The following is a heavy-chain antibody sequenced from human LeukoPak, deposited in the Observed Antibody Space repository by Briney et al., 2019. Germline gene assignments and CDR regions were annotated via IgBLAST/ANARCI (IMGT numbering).Heavy chain of an antibody. D-gene: IGHD3-22*01. CDR2: INHSGST. CDR3: ARVYYDSSGYYPDAFDI. Sequence: SETLSLTCAVYGGSFSGYYWSWIRQPPGKGLEWIGEINHSGSTNYNPSLKSRVTISVDTSKNQFSLKLSSVTAADTAVYYCARVYYDSSGYYPDAFDIWGQGTMVTVSS. V-gene: IGHV4-34*01. CDR1: GGSFSGYY. J-gene: IGHJ3*02.